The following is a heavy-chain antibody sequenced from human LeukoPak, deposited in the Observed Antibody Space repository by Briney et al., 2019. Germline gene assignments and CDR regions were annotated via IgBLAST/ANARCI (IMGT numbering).Heavy chain of an antibody. V-gene: IGHV4-59*01. CDR1: GDSISNYY. Sequence: SETLSLTCTVSGDSISNYYWSWIRQSQGKGQEWIGYIYYSGSTNSNPSLKSRVTISVDTSKNQFSLKLSCVTAAETAVYYCARETCSGGSCFQFDFWGQGTLVTVSS. J-gene: IGHJ4*02. CDR2: IYYSGST. D-gene: IGHD2-15*01. CDR3: ARETCSGGSCFQFDF.